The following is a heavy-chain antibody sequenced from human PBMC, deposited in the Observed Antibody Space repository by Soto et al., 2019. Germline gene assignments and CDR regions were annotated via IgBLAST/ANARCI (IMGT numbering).Heavy chain of an antibody. CDR3: ARDGSGSSPDAFDI. D-gene: IGHD1-26*01. V-gene: IGHV4-59*01. CDR2: IYYSGST. CDR1: GGSISRYY. J-gene: IGHJ3*02. Sequence: PSETLSLTCTVSGGSISRYYWSWILQPPWKGLEWIGYIYYSGSTNYNPSLKSRVTISVDTSKNQFSLKLSSVTAADTAVYYCARDGSGSSPDAFDIWGQGTMVTVSS.